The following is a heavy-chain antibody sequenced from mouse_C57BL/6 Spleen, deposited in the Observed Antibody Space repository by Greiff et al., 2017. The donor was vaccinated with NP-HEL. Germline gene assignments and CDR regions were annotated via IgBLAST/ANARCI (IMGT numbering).Heavy chain of an antibody. D-gene: IGHD1-1*01. CDR2: IDPSDSET. CDR1: GYTFTSYW. CDR3: ARGGYYGSGFDY. V-gene: IGHV1-52*01. Sequence: VQLQQPGAELVRPGSSVKLSCKASGYTFTSYWMHWVKQRPIQGLEWIGNIDPSDSETHYNQKFKDKATLTVDKSSSTAYMQLSSLTSEDSAVYYCARGGYYGSGFDYWGQGTTLTVSS. J-gene: IGHJ2*01.